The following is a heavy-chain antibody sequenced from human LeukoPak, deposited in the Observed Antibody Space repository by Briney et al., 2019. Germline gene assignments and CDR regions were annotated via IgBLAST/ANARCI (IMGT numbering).Heavy chain of an antibody. CDR2: IHSDGSTT. CDR1: GFTFSSYW. V-gene: IGHV3-74*01. Sequence: AGGSLRLSCAASGFTFSSYWMNWVRQAPGKGLVWVSRIHSDGSTTNYADSVKGRLAISRDNAKNTLYLQMHSLRAEDTAVYYCARVGGLSTSSGYYDGMDVWGQGTTVTVSS. J-gene: IGHJ6*02. D-gene: IGHD6-6*01. CDR3: ARVGGLSTSSGYYDGMDV.